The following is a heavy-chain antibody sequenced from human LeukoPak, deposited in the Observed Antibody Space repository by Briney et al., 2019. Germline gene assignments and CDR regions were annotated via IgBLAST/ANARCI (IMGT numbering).Heavy chain of an antibody. CDR2: ISYNGNNK. J-gene: IGHJ1*01. Sequence: PGGSLRLSCAASGFTFSSYGMHWVRQAPGKGLEWVAVISYNGNNKYYAGSVKGRFTISRDNSKNTLYLQMNSLRAEDTAVYYCAREVEYFQHWGQGTLVTVSS. CDR3: AREVEYFQH. V-gene: IGHV3-30*19. CDR1: GFTFSSYG.